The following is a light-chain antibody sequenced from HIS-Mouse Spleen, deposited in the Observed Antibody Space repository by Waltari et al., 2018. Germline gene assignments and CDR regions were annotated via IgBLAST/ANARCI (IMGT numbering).Light chain of an antibody. CDR2: DVS. J-gene: IGLJ2*01. CDR1: SSDVGGYNY. Sequence: QSALTQPATVSGSPGQSITISCTGTSSDVGGYNYVSWHQQHPGKAPNLMIYDVSNRPSGFSNRFSGSKSGNTASLTISGLQAEDEADYYCSSYTSSSTLDVVFGGGTKLTVL. V-gene: IGLV2-14*03. CDR3: SSYTSSSTLDVV.